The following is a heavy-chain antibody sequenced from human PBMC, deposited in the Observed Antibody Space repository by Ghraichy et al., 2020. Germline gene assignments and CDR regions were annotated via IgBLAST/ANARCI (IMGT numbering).Heavy chain of an antibody. J-gene: IGHJ4*02. CDR2: IYYSGST. V-gene: IGHV4-59*01. CDR3: ARKASALDY. CDR1: GGSISSYY. Sequence: SETLSLTCTVSGGSISSYYWSWIRQPPGRGLEWIGYIYYSGSTNYNPSLKSRVTISVDTSKNQFSLKLSSVTAADTAVYYCARKASALDYWGQGTLVTVSS.